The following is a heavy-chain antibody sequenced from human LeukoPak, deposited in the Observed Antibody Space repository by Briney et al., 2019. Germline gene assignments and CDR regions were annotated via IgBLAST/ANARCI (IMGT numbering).Heavy chain of an antibody. CDR3: ATARHVGDPLHPHYFDY. V-gene: IGHV1-24*01. Sequence: ASVKVSCKVSGYTLTELSMHWVRQAPGKGLEWMGGFDPEDGETIYAQKFQGRVTMTEDTSTDTAYMELSSLRSEDTAVYYCATARHVGDPLHPHYFDYWGQGTWSPSPQ. J-gene: IGHJ4*02. D-gene: IGHD1-26*01. CDR1: GYTLTELS. CDR2: FDPEDGET.